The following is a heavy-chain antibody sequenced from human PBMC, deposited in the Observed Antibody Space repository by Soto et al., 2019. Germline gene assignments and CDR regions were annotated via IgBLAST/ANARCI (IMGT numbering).Heavy chain of an antibody. D-gene: IGHD6-19*01. CDR1: GFTFSSYA. CDR3: TSFQWLVPY. CDR2: ISVSGGST. V-gene: IGHV3-23*01. J-gene: IGHJ4*02. Sequence: GGSLRLSCAASGFTFSSYAMSWVRQAPGKGLEWVSAISVSGGSTYYADSVKGRFTISRDNSKNTLYLQMNSLRAEDTAVYYCTSFQWLVPYWGQGTLVTVSS.